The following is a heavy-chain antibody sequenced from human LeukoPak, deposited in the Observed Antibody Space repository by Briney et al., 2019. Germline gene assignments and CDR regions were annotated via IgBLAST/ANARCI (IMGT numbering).Heavy chain of an antibody. CDR2: IYPGDSDT. V-gene: IGHV5-51*01. CDR3: ARVYSSGWYGY. J-gene: IGHJ4*02. Sequence: GEALQISFRGPGCHFNSYWNGWGRPGPGEGGGGMGIIYPGDSDTRYSPSFQGQVTISADKSISTAYLQWSSLKASDTAMYYCARVYSSGWYGYWGQGTLVTVSS. D-gene: IGHD6-19*01. CDR1: GCHFNSYW.